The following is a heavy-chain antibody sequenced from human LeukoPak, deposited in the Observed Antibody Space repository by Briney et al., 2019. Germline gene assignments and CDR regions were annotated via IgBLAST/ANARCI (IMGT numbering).Heavy chain of an antibody. CDR3: ARWYYYDTSGSPDY. CDR2: IWYDGNNE. V-gene: IGHV3-33*01. D-gene: IGHD3-22*01. CDR1: GFTFSDYG. Sequence: GGSLRLSCAASGFTFSDYGMHWVRQAPGKGLEWVAVIWYDGNNEYYADSVKGRFTISRDKFKSTLYLQMNSLRAEDTAVYYCARWYYYDTSGSPDYWGQGTLVTVSS. J-gene: IGHJ4*02.